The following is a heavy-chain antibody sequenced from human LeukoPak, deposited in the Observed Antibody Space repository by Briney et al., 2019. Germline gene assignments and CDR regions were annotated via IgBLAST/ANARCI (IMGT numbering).Heavy chain of an antibody. D-gene: IGHD6-19*01. CDR2: ISGSGGCT. V-gene: IGHV3-23*01. CDR3: AKPLHPLSSGWLKGWFDP. Sequence: GGSLRLSCAASGFTFSSYAMSWVRQAPGKGLEWVSAISGSGGCTYYADSVKGRFTISRDNSKNTLYLQMNSLRAEDTAVYYCAKPLHPLSSGWLKGWFDPWGQGTLVTVSS. CDR1: GFTFSSYA. J-gene: IGHJ5*02.